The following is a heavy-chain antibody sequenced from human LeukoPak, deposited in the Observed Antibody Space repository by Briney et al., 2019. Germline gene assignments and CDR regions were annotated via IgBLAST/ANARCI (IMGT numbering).Heavy chain of an antibody. J-gene: IGHJ6*03. CDR3: ARATWDPNYYYYMDV. Sequence: GGSLRLSCAASGFTFSDYYMSWIRQAPGKGLEWVSSISSGSSYIYYADSVKGRFTISRDNAKNSLFLQMNSLRAEDTAVYFCARATWDPNYYYYMDVWGKGTTVTISS. V-gene: IGHV3-11*06. CDR1: GFTFSDYY. CDR2: ISSGSSYI. D-gene: IGHD1-26*01.